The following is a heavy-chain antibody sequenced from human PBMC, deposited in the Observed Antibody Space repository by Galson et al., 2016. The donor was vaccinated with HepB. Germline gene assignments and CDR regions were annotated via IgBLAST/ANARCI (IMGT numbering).Heavy chain of an antibody. CDR3: AKESPYSNVRQYYLEN. CDR2: ISGVSDRT. Sequence: LRLSCAASGFTLSNYAMSWVRQAPGKGPEWVSAISGVSDRTYYAGSMKDRFIISRDDSRNMLFLQLNSLRAEDTAIYYCAKESPYSNVRQYYLENWGLGTLVTVSS. V-gene: IGHV3-23*01. D-gene: IGHD4-11*01. CDR1: GFTLSNYA. J-gene: IGHJ4*01.